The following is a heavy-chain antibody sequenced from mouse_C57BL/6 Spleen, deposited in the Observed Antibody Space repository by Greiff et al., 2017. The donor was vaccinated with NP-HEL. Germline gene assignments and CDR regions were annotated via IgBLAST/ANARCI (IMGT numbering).Heavy chain of an antibody. Sequence: VQLQQPGAELVRPGSSVKLSCKASGYTFTSYWMHWVKQRPIQGLEWIGNIDPSDSETHYNQKFKDKATLTVDKSSSTAYMRLSSLTSEDSAVYYCARGAQAPFDYWGQGTTLTVSS. D-gene: IGHD3-2*02. J-gene: IGHJ2*01. CDR3: ARGAQAPFDY. V-gene: IGHV1-52*01. CDR2: IDPSDSET. CDR1: GYTFTSYW.